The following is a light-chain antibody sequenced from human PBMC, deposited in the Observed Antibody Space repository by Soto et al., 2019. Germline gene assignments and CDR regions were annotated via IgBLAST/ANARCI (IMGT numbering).Light chain of an antibody. V-gene: IGLV1-40*01. Sequence: QSVLTQPPSVSGAPGQRVTISCTGSSSNIGAGYDVHWYQQLPGTAPKLLIYGNCNRPSGVPDRFSGSKSGTSASLAITGLQAEDEADYYCQSYDSSVSKVVFGGGTKLTVL. J-gene: IGLJ2*01. CDR1: SSNIGAGYD. CDR2: GNC. CDR3: QSYDSSVSKVV.